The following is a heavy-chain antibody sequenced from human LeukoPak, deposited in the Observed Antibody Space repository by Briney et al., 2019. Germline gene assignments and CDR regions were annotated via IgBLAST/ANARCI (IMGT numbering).Heavy chain of an antibody. J-gene: IGHJ6*04. D-gene: IGHD3-10*02. CDR3: AELGITMIGGV. CDR1: GFIFSDYY. Sequence: PGGSLRLSCAASGFIFSDYYMSWIRQAPGKGLEWVSYISSGSTIYYADSVKGRFTISRDNAKNSLYLQMNSLRAEDTAVYYCAELGITMIGGVWGKGTTVTISS. CDR2: ISSGSTI. V-gene: IGHV3-69-1*02.